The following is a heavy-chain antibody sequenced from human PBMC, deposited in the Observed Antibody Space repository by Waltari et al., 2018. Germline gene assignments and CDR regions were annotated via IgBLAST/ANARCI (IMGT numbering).Heavy chain of an antibody. CDR3: ASIAPTGTSRVY. Sequence: EVQMVESGGGLVQPGGSLRLSCAASGFSVSLNYISWVRQAPGKGLEWVSVIYSDGSTHYADSVKGRFTISTDKSKDTLYLQMDRLRAEDTAVYYCASIAPTGTSRVYWGQGTLVTVSS. CDR2: IYSDGST. J-gene: IGHJ4*02. V-gene: IGHV3-66*01. D-gene: IGHD6-13*01. CDR1: GFSVSLNY.